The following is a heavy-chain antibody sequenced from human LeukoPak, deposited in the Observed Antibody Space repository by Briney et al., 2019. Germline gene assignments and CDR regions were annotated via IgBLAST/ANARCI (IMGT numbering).Heavy chain of an antibody. CDR3: ARPVSGNYYQCGAFDI. Sequence: GASVKVSCRASGYTFTGYYMNWVRQAPGQGLEWVGWINPNSGNTNYAQKFQGRVTMTRDTSISTAYMELSRLRSDDTAVYYCARPVSGNYYQCGAFDIWGQGTMVTVSS. D-gene: IGHD1-26*01. J-gene: IGHJ3*02. V-gene: IGHV1-2*02. CDR2: INPNSGNT. CDR1: GYTFTGYY.